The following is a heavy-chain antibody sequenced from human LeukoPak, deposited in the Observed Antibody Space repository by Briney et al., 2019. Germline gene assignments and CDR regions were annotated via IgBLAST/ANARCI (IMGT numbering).Heavy chain of an antibody. V-gene: IGHV3-48*04. CDR1: GFTFSSYS. J-gene: IGHJ4*02. Sequence: PGGSLRLSCAASGFTFSSYSMNWVRQAPGKGLEWVSYISSSSSTIYYADSVKGRFTISRDNAKNSLYLQMDRLRAEDTAVYYCAKFLMTAVTSGFGSWGQGNLVIVSS. D-gene: IGHD4-17*01. CDR3: AKFLMTAVTSGFGS. CDR2: ISSSSSTI.